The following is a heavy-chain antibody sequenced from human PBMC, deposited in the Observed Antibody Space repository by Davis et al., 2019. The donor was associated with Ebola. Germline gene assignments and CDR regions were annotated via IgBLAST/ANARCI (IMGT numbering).Heavy chain of an antibody. CDR1: GFTFSSYS. D-gene: IGHD3-16*01. CDR2: ISSSSSTI. CDR3: TKGASAFFVSGANWFDP. Sequence: GESLKISCAASGFTFSSYSMNWVRQAPGKGLEWVSYISSSSSTIYYADSVKGRFRISRDNANNSVYLQMNSLRDEDTALYYCTKGASAFFVSGANWFDPWGQGTLVTVSS. J-gene: IGHJ5*02. V-gene: IGHV3-48*02.